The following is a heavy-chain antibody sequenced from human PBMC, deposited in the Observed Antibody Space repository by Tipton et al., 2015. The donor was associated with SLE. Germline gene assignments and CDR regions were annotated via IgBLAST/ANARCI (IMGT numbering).Heavy chain of an antibody. D-gene: IGHD2-15*01. V-gene: IGHV3-23*01. CDR2: ISPNSATT. CDR3: VKGGWLDD. Sequence: SLRLSCAASGLPFNTYEMTWARQAPGKGLEWISFISPNSATTRYADSVLGRFTVSRDNSKNTLYLQMNRLRAEDTALYYCVKGGWLDDWGQGALVTVST. J-gene: IGHJ4*02. CDR1: GLPFNTYE.